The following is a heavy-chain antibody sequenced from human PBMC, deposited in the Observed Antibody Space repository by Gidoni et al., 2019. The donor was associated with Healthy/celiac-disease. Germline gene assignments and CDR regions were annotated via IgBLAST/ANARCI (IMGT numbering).Heavy chain of an antibody. J-gene: IGHJ5*02. D-gene: IGHD6-13*01. CDR1: GGSISSYY. CDR3: AREKSKAAAGHNWFDP. CDR2: IYYSGST. Sequence: QVQLQESGPGLVKPSETLSLPCTVPGGSISSYYWRWIRQPPGKGLEWIGYIYYSGSTNYNPSLKSRVTISVDTSKNQFSLKLSSVTAADTAVYYCAREKSKAAAGHNWFDPWGQGTLVTVSS. V-gene: IGHV4-59*01.